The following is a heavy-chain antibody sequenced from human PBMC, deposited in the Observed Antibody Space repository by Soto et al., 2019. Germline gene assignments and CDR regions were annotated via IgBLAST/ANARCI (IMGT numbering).Heavy chain of an antibody. J-gene: IGHJ6*02. Sequence: SETLSLTCTVSGGSISSSSYFWGWIRQPPGKGLEWIGSIYYSGGTYYNPSLKSRVTISVDTSKNQFSLKLSSVTAADTAVYYCARGVDFWRGYSSVYGMDVWGQGTTVTVSS. CDR2: IYYSGGT. V-gene: IGHV4-39*01. CDR3: ARGVDFWRGYSSVYGMDV. CDR1: GGSISSSSYF. D-gene: IGHD3-3*01.